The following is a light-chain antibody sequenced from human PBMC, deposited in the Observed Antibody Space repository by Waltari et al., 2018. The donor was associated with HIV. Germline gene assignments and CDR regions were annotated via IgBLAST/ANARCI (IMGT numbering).Light chain of an antibody. J-gene: IGKJ2*01. CDR1: QSIGNR. CDR2: GAS. CDR3: QQYNSWPPYT. V-gene: IGKV3-15*01. Sequence: EIVMTQSPATLSVSPGERATLSCRASQSIGNRLAWYQQKPGQAPRLLIYGASTRATGIPARISGSGSGTDFTLTISSLQSEDVAVYYCQQYNSWPPYTFGQGTKLEIK.